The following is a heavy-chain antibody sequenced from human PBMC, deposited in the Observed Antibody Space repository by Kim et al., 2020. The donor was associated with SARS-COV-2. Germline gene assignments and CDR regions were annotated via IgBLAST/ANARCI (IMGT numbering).Heavy chain of an antibody. Sequence: GGSLRLSCAASGFTFSSFAMSWVRQAPGKGLEWVSVISGNGGSTYYADSVKGRFTISRDNSKNTLYLQMNSLRAEDTAVYYCAKDLFNYDILTDYYNTYYLYGMDVWGQGTTVTVSS. CDR3: AKDLFNYDILTDYYNTYYLYGMDV. CDR2: ISGNGGST. V-gene: IGHV3-23*01. J-gene: IGHJ6*02. CDR1: GFTFSSFA. D-gene: IGHD3-9*01.